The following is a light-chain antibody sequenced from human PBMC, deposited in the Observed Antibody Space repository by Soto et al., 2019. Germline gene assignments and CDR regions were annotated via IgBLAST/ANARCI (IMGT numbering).Light chain of an antibody. CDR3: QQTDSFPRT. Sequence: DIQMTQSPSSLSASVGDRVTITCRASQSISSYLNSYQHKPGKAPKLLIYAASSLQTGVPSRFSGSRSGTDFALTISSLQRDDFATYYCQQTDSFPRTFGQGTKVDIK. J-gene: IGKJ1*01. CDR1: QSISSY. V-gene: IGKV1-39*01. CDR2: AAS.